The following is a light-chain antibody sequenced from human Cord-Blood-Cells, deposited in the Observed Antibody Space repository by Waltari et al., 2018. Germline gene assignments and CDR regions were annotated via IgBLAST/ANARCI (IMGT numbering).Light chain of an antibody. V-gene: IGKV1-39*01. J-gene: IGKJ4*01. CDR1: QSISSY. Sequence: DIQMTQFPSSLSASVGDRVTITCRARQSISSYLNWYQQKPGNAPKLLIYAASSLQSGVPSRFSGSGSGTDFTLTISSLQPEDFATYYCQQCYSTPLTFGGGTKVEIK. CDR2: AAS. CDR3: QQCYSTPLT.